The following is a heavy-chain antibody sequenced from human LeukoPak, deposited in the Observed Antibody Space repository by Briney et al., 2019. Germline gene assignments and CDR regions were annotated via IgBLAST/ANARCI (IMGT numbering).Heavy chain of an antibody. CDR2: ISDSGST. CDR1: GGSMNNYY. J-gene: IGHJ4*02. CDR3: ARHKSSAYSSSWYVGY. V-gene: IGHV4-59*01. D-gene: IGHD6-13*01. Sequence: SETLSLTCTVSGGSMNNYYWSWIRQAPGKRLEWIGYISDSGSTNYNPSLRSRVTISVDTSKNQFSLKLSSVTAADTAVYYCARHKSSAYSSSWYVGYWGQGTLVTVSS.